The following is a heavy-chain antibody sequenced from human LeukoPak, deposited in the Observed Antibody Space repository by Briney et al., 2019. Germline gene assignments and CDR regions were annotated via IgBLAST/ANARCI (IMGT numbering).Heavy chain of an antibody. CDR1: GFTVSSNY. V-gene: IGHV3-66*01. J-gene: IGHJ4*02. Sequence: PGGSLRLSWVASGFTVSSNYMSWVRQPPGKGLEWVSVIYIGGRTLNADSVKDRFTISRDNSKNTVYLQMNSLRVEDTAVYYCARTRGSGWYGATFDYWGQGTLVTVSS. CDR3: ARTRGSGWYGATFDY. D-gene: IGHD6-19*01. CDR2: IYIGGRT.